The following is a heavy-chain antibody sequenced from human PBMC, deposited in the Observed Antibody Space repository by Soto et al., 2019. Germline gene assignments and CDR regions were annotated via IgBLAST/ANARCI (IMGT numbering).Heavy chain of an antibody. CDR3: ARPHLTVAYGMDV. CDR1: GFTFSDYY. J-gene: IGHJ6*02. D-gene: IGHD4-17*01. CDR2: ISSSGSTI. Sequence: GGSLRLSCAASGFTFSDYYMSWIRQAPGKGPEWVSYISSSGSTIYYADSVKGRFTISRDNAKNSLYLQMNSLRAEDTAVYYCARPHLTVAYGMDVWGQGTTVTVSS. V-gene: IGHV3-11*01.